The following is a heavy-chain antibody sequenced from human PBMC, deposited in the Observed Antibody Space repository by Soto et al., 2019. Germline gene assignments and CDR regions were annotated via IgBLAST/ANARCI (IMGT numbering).Heavy chain of an antibody. V-gene: IGHV4-31*03. CDR2: IYYSGST. D-gene: IGHD5-12*01. Sequence: SETLSLTCTVSGGSISSGGYYWSWIRQHPGKGLEWIGYIYYSGSTYYNLSLKSRVTISVDTSKNQFSLKLSSVTAADTAVYYCARNWLNWFDPWGQGTLVTVSS. J-gene: IGHJ5*02. CDR3: ARNWLNWFDP. CDR1: GGSISSGGYY.